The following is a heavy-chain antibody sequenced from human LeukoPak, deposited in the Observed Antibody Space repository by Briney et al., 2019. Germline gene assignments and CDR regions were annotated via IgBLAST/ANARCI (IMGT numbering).Heavy chain of an antibody. CDR3: AKSMIDGDDDY. J-gene: IGHJ4*02. V-gene: IGHV3-23*01. CDR1: GFTFSRNS. CDR2: ISGSGGST. Sequence: GGSLRLSCAASGFTFSRNSMNWVRQAPGKGLEWVSAISGSGGSTYYADSVKGRFTISRDNSKNTLYLQMNSLRAEDTAVYYCAKSMIDGDDDYWGQGTLVTVSS. D-gene: IGHD4-17*01.